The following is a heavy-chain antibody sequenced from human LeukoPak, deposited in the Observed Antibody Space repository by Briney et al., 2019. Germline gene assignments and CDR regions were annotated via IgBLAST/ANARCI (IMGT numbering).Heavy chain of an antibody. CDR1: GYTFTGYY. D-gene: IGHD5-18*01. V-gene: IGHV1-2*06. Sequence: ASVKVSCKASGYTFTGYYMHWVRQAPGQGLEWMGRINPNSGGTNYAQKFQDRVTMTRDTSISTACMELSRLRSDDTAVYYCARVGGGYSYGWVYWGQGTLVTVSS. CDR3: ARVGGGYSYGWVY. CDR2: INPNSGGT. J-gene: IGHJ4*02.